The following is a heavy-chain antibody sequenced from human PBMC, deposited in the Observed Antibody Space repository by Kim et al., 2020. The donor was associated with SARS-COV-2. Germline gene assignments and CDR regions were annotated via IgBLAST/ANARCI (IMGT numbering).Heavy chain of an antibody. J-gene: IGHJ5*02. CDR3: ARDRMEAAAGTFGFDP. V-gene: IGHV4-59*01. Sequence: PKGRVTISVDTYKNQFSLELSSVTAADTAVYYCARDRMEAAAGTFGFDPWGQGTLVTVSS. D-gene: IGHD6-13*01.